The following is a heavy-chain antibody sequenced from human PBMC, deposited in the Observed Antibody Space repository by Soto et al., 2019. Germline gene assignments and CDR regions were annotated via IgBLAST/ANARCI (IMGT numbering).Heavy chain of an antibody. Sequence: EVQLLESGGGLVQPGGFLRLSCAASGFTFNNYAMTWVRQAPGKGLESVSAISGGGDTTSYADSVKGRFTVSRDGSKNTLYLQMSSLRAEDTALYYCAKGRGGSGSLTPRVDFWGQGTLVTVSS. CDR3: AKGRGGSGSLTPRVDF. CDR1: GFTFNNYA. V-gene: IGHV3-23*01. J-gene: IGHJ4*02. D-gene: IGHD3-10*01. CDR2: ISGGGDTT.